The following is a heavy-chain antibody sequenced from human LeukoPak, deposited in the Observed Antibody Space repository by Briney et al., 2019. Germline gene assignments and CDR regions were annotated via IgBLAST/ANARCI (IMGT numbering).Heavy chain of an antibody. V-gene: IGHV4-34*01. CDR3: ARVSATTVTTPDSYYYYYYMDV. CDR1: GGSFSGYY. Sequence: SETLSLTCAVYGGSFSGYYWSWIRQPPGKGLEWIGEINHSGSTNYNPSLKSRVTISVDTSKNQFSLKLSSVTAADTAVYYCARVSATTVTTPDSYYYYYYMDVWGKGTTVTISS. D-gene: IGHD4-17*01. CDR2: INHSGST. J-gene: IGHJ6*03.